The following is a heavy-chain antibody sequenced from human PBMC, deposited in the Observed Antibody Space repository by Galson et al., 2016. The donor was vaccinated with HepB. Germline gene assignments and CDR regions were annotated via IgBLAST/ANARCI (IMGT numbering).Heavy chain of an antibody. V-gene: IGHV4-34*01. Sequence: SETLSLTCTVHGGSLGGYYWSWIRQPPGKGLEWIGEINHSGGTSYNPSLKGRVTISIDTSKNQFSLKVSSVTAADTAVYFCARDLWGGGPEGYWGQGTLVAVSS. CDR1: GGSLGGYY. CDR3: ARDLWGGGPEGY. J-gene: IGHJ4*02. CDR2: INHSGGT. D-gene: IGHD3-10*01.